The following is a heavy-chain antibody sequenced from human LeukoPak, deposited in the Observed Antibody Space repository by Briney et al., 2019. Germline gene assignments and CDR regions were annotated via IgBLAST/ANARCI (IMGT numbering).Heavy chain of an antibody. D-gene: IGHD1-7*01. CDR3: AREPRGTGTTNWFDP. Sequence: ASVKVSCKASGYTFTSYDINWVRRVTGQGLEWMGWMNPNSGNTGYAQKFQGRVTMTRNTSTSTAYMELSSLRSEDTAVYYCAREPRGTGTTNWFDPWGQGTLVTVSS. CDR2: MNPNSGNT. J-gene: IGHJ5*02. V-gene: IGHV1-8*01. CDR1: GYTFTSYD.